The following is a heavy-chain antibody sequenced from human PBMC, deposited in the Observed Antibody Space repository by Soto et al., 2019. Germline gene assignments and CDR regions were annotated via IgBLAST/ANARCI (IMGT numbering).Heavy chain of an antibody. CDR2: INAGNGNT. D-gene: IGHD2-15*01. Sequence: QVQLVQSGAEVKKPGASVKVSCKASGYTFTSYAMHWVRQAPGQRLEWMGWINAGNGNTKYSQKFQGRVTITRDTSASTAYMELSSLRSEDTAVHYCARGMPYGGNTFDYWGQGTLVTVSS. CDR1: GYTFTSYA. V-gene: IGHV1-3*01. CDR3: ARGMPYGGNTFDY. J-gene: IGHJ4*02.